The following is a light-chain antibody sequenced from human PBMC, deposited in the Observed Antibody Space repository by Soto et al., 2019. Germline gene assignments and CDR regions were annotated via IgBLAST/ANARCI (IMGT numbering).Light chain of an antibody. CDR1: SSDIGAYNF. CDR2: DVN. Sequence: QSALTQPASVSGSPGQSITISCTGTSSDIGAYNFVSWYQQHPGKAPKLMLYDVNIRPSGVSNRFSGSKSGNTASLTISGPQAEDEADYYCTSWTTSTTMISGGGTRLTVL. CDR3: TSWTTSTTMI. V-gene: IGLV2-14*03. J-gene: IGLJ2*01.